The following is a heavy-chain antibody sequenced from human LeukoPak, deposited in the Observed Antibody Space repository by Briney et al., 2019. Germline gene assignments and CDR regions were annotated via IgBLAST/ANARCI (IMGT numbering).Heavy chain of an antibody. CDR1: GGSISSGDYY. V-gene: IGHV4-30-4*01. D-gene: IGHD3-9*01. J-gene: IGHJ4*02. Sequence: SETLSLTCTVSGGSISSGDYYWSWIRQPPGKGLEWIGYIYYSGSTYYNPSLKSRVTISVDTSKNQFSLKLSSVTAADPAVYYCARAHYDILTGYYNVFDYWGQGTLVTVSS. CDR3: ARAHYDILTGYYNVFDY. CDR2: IYYSGST.